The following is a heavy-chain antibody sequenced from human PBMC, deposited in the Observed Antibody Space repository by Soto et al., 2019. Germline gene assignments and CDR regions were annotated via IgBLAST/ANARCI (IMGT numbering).Heavy chain of an antibody. Sequence: EVQLLQSGGGLVQPGGSLRLSCTASGFTFSSFAMSWVRQAPGKGLEWVSAISGSTGNTYYADSVTGRFTISRDNSKNTLYLQMNSLRAEDTAVYYCAKDLQISPVVLFMRWGQGTLVTVSS. CDR3: AKDLQISPVVLFMR. J-gene: IGHJ4*02. V-gene: IGHV3-23*01. D-gene: IGHD3-22*01. CDR2: ISGSTGNT. CDR1: GFTFSSFA.